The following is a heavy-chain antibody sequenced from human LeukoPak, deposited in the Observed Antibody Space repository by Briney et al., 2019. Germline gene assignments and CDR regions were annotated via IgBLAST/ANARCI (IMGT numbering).Heavy chain of an antibody. D-gene: IGHD3-10*01. CDR2: IYYSGST. J-gene: IGHJ6*02. V-gene: IGHV4-39*01. CDR3: ARRVIGATGMDV. Sequence: WIRQPPGKGLEWIGSIYYSGSTYYDPSLKSRVTISVDTSKNQFSLKLSSVTAADTAVYYCARRVIGATGMDVWGQGTTVTVSS.